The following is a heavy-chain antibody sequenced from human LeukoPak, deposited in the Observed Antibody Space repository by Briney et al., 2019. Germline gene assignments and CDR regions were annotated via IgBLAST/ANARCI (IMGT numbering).Heavy chain of an antibody. Sequence: GASVKVSCKASGYTFTSYYMHWVRQAPGQGLEWMGIINPSGGSTSYAQKFQGRVTMTRDTSTSTVYMELSSLRSEDTAVHYCARDYGDYVLSYWDQGTLVTVSS. CDR2: INPSGGST. CDR3: ARDYGDYVLSY. V-gene: IGHV1-46*01. CDR1: GYTFTSYY. D-gene: IGHD4-17*01. J-gene: IGHJ4*02.